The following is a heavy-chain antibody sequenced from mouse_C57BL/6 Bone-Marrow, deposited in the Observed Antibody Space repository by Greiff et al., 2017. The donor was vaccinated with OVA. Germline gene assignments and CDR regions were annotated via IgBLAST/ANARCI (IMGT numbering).Heavy chain of an antibody. D-gene: IGHD1-1*01. CDR3: ASAVVAHWYFDV. J-gene: IGHJ1*03. CDR1: GFNIKDYY. Sequence: VQLQQSGAELVKPGASVKLSCTASGFNIKDYYMHWVKQRTEQGLEWIGRIDPEDGEPKYAPKFQGKATITADKSSNTAYLQLSSLTSEDTSVYYCASAVVAHWYFDVWGTGTTVTVSS. V-gene: IGHV14-2*01. CDR2: IDPEDGEP.